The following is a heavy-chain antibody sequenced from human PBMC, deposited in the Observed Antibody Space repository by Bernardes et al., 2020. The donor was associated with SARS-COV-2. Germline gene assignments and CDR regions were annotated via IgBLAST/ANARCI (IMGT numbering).Heavy chain of an antibody. Sequence: GSLRLSCAASGFAVSSNYMSWVRQAPGKGPEWVSLIYTDGRTVYADSVKGRFTISRDHSENTVFLQMNSLRPEDSAMYYCAADCSSTSCQASLGYVHYYAMDVWGPGTTVTVSS. CDR3: AADCSSTSCQASLGYVHYYAMDV. CDR2: IYTDGRT. V-gene: IGHV3-66*02. CDR1: GFAVSSNY. D-gene: IGHD2-2*01. J-gene: IGHJ6*02.